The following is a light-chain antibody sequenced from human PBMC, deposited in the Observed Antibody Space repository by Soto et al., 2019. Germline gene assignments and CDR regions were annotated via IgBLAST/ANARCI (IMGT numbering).Light chain of an antibody. CDR1: QGISSY. V-gene: IGKV1-9*01. CDR3: QQYNNWPPDT. Sequence: VTLTCRASQGISSYLAWYQQKPGKAPKLLIYAASTLQSGVPSRFSGSGSGTEFTLTISSLQSEDFAVYYCQQYNNWPPDTFGQGTRLEIK. J-gene: IGKJ5*01. CDR2: AAS.